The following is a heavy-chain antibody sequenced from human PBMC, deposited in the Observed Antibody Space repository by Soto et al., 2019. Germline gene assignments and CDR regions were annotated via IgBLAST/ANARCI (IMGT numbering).Heavy chain of an antibody. Sequence: QVQLVQSGAEVKKPGSSVKVSCKASGGTFSSYAISWVRQAPGQGLAWMGGIIPIFGTANYAQKFQGRVTITADESTRTAYMELSSLRSEDTAVYYCARSITGTVSYYYGMDVWGQGTTVTVSS. CDR3: ARSITGTVSYYYGMDV. CDR1: GGTFSSYA. J-gene: IGHJ6*02. D-gene: IGHD1-20*01. CDR2: IIPIFGTA. V-gene: IGHV1-69*12.